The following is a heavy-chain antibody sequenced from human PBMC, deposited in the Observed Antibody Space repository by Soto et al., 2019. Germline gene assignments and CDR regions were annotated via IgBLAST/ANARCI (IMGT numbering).Heavy chain of an antibody. J-gene: IGHJ4*02. CDR2: ISYDGSNK. CDR1: GFTFSSYG. Sequence: GGSLRPSCAASGFTFSSYGMHWVRQAPGKGLEWVAVISYDGSNKYYADSVKGRFTISRDNSKNTLYLQMNSLRAEDTAVYYCAKGGGYNLVFDYWGQGTLVTVSS. D-gene: IGHD5-12*01. CDR3: AKGGGYNLVFDY. V-gene: IGHV3-30*18.